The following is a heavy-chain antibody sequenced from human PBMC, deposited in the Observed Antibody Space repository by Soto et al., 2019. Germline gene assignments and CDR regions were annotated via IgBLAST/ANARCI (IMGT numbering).Heavy chain of an antibody. V-gene: IGHV4-34*01. J-gene: IGHJ5*02. Sequence: PSETLSLTCAVYGGSFSGYYWSWIRQPPGKGLEWIGEINHSGSTNYNPSLKSRVTISVDTSKNQFSLKLSSVTAADTAVYYCASGISIAGAGTTRWGNWFDPWGQGTLVTVSS. CDR3: ASGISIAGAGTTRWGNWFDP. D-gene: IGHD6-19*01. CDR1: GGSFSGYY. CDR2: INHSGST.